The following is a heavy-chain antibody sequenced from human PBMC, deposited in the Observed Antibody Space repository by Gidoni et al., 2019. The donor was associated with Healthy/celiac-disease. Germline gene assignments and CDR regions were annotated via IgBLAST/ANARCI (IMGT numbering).Heavy chain of an antibody. Sequence: QVQLQQCGAGLLKPSETLSLTCAVYGGSFSGYYWSWIRQPPGKGLEWIGEINHSGSTNYNPSLKSRVTISVDTSKNQFSLKLSSVTAADTAVYYCARGRGYCSSTSCYAGVFDPWGQGTLVTVSS. D-gene: IGHD2-2*01. J-gene: IGHJ5*02. CDR3: ARGRGYCSSTSCYAGVFDP. CDR1: GGSFSGYY. V-gene: IGHV4-34*01. CDR2: INHSGST.